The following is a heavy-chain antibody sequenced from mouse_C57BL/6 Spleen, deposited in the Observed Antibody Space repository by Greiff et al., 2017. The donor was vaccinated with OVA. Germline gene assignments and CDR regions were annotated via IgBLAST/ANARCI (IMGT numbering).Heavy chain of an antibody. D-gene: IGHD2-1*01. CDR2: IDPSDSET. Sequence: QVQLQQPGAELVRPGSSVKLSCKASGYTFTSYWMHWVKQRPIQGLEWIGNIDPSDSETHYNQKFKDKATLTVDKSSSTADMQLSSLTSEDSAVYYCARRGGNYWYFDVWGTGTTVTVSS. V-gene: IGHV1-52*01. CDR3: ARRGGNYWYFDV. J-gene: IGHJ1*03. CDR1: GYTFTSYW.